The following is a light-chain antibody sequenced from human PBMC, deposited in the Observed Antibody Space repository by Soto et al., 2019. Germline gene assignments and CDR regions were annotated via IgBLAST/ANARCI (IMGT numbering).Light chain of an antibody. CDR1: QSVINNY. V-gene: IGKV3-20*01. CDR3: QPYGSSPPWT. J-gene: IGKJ1*01. CDR2: GAS. Sequence: EIVLTQSPGTLSLSPGERATLSCRASQSVINNYLAWYQQKPGQAPRLLIYGASTRATGIPDRSSGSGSGTDFTLTISRLEPEDFAVYYCQPYGSSPPWTFGQGTKVDVK.